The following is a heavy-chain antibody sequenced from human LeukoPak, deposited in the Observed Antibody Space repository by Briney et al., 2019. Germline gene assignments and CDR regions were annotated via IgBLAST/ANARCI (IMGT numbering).Heavy chain of an antibody. Sequence: SETLSLTCAVYGGSFSGYCWSWIRQPPGKGLEWIGEINHSGSTNYNPSLKSRVTISVDTSKNQFSLKLSSVTAADTAVYYCARPRRGKYYFDYWGQGTLVTVSS. D-gene: IGHD3-16*01. CDR1: GGSFSGYC. CDR2: INHSGST. J-gene: IGHJ4*02. CDR3: ARPRRGKYYFDY. V-gene: IGHV4-34*01.